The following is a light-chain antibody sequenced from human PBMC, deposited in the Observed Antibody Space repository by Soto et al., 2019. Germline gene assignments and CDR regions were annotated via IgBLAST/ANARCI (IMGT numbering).Light chain of an antibody. Sequence: QSVLTQPPSASGTPGQKVTISCSGSNSNIGSDFVFWFQQLLGTAPILLIYRNNQRPSGVPDRFSGSKSGTSASLAISGLRSEDEADYYCVSWDASLSAWVFGGGTKLTVL. CDR1: NSNIGSDF. CDR2: RNN. J-gene: IGLJ3*02. V-gene: IGLV1-47*01. CDR3: VSWDASLSAWV.